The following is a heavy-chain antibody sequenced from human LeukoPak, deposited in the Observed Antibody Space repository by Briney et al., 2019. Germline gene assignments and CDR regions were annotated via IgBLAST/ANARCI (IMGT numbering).Heavy chain of an antibody. V-gene: IGHV4-39*07. CDR3: ARQGRGFYYYMDV. J-gene: IGHJ6*03. CDR1: GGSISSSSYY. CDR2: IYYSGST. Sequence: SETLSLTCTVSGGSISSSSYYWGWIRQPPGKGLEWIGSIYYSGSTNYNPSLKSRVTMSVDTSKNQFSLKLSSVTAADTAVYYCARQGRGFYYYMDVWGKGTTVTISS.